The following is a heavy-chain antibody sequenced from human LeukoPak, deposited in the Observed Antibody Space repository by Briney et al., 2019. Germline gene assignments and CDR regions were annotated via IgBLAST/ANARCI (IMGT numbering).Heavy chain of an antibody. CDR3: ARDRHWLGSYWFDP. V-gene: IGHV3-33*01. J-gene: IGHJ5*02. CDR2: IWQDGSNK. Sequence: PAGPLRHFSAASGFTFSSSGMHGVRQAPGGGREWAAVIWQDGSNKYYANSVKRRFTTSRANSKNTLYLQMNSLRSDDTAVYYCARDRHWLGSYWFDPWGQGTLVTVSS. D-gene: IGHD6-19*01. CDR1: GFTFSSSG.